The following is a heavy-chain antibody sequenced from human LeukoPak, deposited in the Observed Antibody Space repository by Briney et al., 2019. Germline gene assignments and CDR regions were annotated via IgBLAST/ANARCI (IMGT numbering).Heavy chain of an antibody. D-gene: IGHD6-6*01. CDR2: IDPSNSST. Sequence: ASVKVSRTASGYTFSSYYMHWVRQAPGQGLEWMGLIDPSNSSTSYAQKFQGRVTMTRDVSTSTVYMELSSLRSDDTAAYYCARQLYSTSSPRVFAYWGQVTLVTVSS. CDR1: GYTFSSYY. CDR3: ARQLYSTSSPRVFAY. V-gene: IGHV1-46*01. J-gene: IGHJ4*01.